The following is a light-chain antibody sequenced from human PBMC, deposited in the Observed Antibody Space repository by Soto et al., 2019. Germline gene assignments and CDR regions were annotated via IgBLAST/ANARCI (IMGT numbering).Light chain of an antibody. V-gene: IGKV3-20*01. CDR1: QSVSNSY. CDR3: QQYGCSPPAWT. J-gene: IGKJ1*01. Sequence: EIVLTQSPGTLSLSPGERATLSCRASQSVSNSYLAWYQKRLGQTPRLLIYGASSKATGIPDRFSGSGSGTDFTLTISRLEPEDFALYYCQQYGCSPPAWTFGQGTKVEIK. CDR2: GAS.